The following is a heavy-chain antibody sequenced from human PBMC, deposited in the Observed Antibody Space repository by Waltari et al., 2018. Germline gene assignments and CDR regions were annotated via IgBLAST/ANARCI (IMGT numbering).Heavy chain of an antibody. CDR3: ARYGEVPPNYFFDY. J-gene: IGHJ4*01. V-gene: IGHV4-34*01. CDR1: GESFLGYF. CDR2: MNQSGST. D-gene: IGHD2-21*01. Sequence: QVQLHQWGAGQLKPSETLSLTCAVSGESFLGYFWSWIRQSPGKGLEGRGAMNQSGSTNYNPGLASRVSLSVDTTKKQFTLRLTSVTAADAAVYYCARYGEVPPNYFFDYWGRGTLVTVSS.